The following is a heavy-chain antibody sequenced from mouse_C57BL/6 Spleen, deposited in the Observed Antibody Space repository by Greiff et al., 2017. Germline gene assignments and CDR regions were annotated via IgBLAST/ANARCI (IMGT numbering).Heavy chain of an antibody. CDR3: AREDYYGSSYGNWYFDV. V-gene: IGHV2-9-1*01. CDR2: IWTGGGT. Sequence: QVQLQQSGPGLVAPSQSLSITCTVSGFSLTSYAISWVRQPPGKGLEWLGVIWTGGGTNYNSALKSRLSISKDNSKSQVFLKMNSLQTDDTARYYCAREDYYGSSYGNWYFDVWGTGTTVTVSS. CDR1: GFSLTSYA. J-gene: IGHJ1*03. D-gene: IGHD1-1*01.